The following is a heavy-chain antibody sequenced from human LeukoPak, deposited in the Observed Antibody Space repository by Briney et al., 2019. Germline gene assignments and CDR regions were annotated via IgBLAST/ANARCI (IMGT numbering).Heavy chain of an antibody. CDR1: GGSISSSNW. J-gene: IGHJ5*02. V-gene: IGHV4-4*02. Sequence: SETLSLTCAVSGGSISSSNWWSWVRQPPGKGLEWIGEIYHSGSTNYNPSLKSRVTISVDKSKNQFSLKLSSVTAADTAVYYCARGRLEDCSSTSCYHNWFDPWGRGTLVTVSS. D-gene: IGHD2-2*01. CDR3: ARGRLEDCSSTSCYHNWFDP. CDR2: IYHSGST.